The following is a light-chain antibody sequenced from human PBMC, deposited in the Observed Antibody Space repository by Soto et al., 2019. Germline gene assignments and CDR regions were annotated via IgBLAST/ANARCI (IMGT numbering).Light chain of an antibody. CDR1: GSDIGAYKF. CDR3: CSSTGSSVV. J-gene: IGLJ2*01. Sequence: QSALAQPPSASGSPGQSVTISCTGSGSDIGAYKFVSWYQQHPGKAPKLMIFGVTERPSGVPDRFSGSKSGNTASLTISGHQAEEEDDYYCCSSTGSSVVFGGGTKVTVL. CDR2: GVT. V-gene: IGLV2-11*01.